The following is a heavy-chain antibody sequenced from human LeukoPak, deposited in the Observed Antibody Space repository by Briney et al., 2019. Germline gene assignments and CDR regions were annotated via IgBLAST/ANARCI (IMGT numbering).Heavy chain of an antibody. J-gene: IGHJ6*03. CDR3: ARAGTGYYYYYMDV. Sequence: ASVKVSCKASGYTFTSYGISWVRQAPGQGLEWMGWISAYNGNTNYAQKLQGRVTMTTDNSTSPAYMELRSLRSDDTGVYYCARAGTGYYYYYMDVWGKGTTVTVSS. V-gene: IGHV1-18*01. CDR2: ISAYNGNT. CDR1: GYTFTSYG. D-gene: IGHD6-13*01.